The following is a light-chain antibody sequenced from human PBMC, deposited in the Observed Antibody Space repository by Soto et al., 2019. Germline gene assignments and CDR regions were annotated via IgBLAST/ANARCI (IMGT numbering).Light chain of an antibody. CDR2: KVS. V-gene: IGKV2-30*01. CDR3: MQGTYWPPRT. J-gene: IGKJ1*01. Sequence: DVVMTQPPLSLPVTLGQPASISCRSSQILLYSDGNTYLSWFQQRPGQSPRRLLYKVSIRDSGVRDRFSGSGSGSYFTLKITRVRTQDVGVYYCMQGTYWPPRTCGQGTKVEIK. CDR1: QILLYSDGNTY.